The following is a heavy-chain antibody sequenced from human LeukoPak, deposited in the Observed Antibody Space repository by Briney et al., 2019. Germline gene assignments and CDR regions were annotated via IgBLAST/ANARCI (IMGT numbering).Heavy chain of an antibody. Sequence: GGSLRLSCAAAGFTFSTYWMSWVRQAPGKGLEWVANIKQDGSEKYYVDSVKGRFTISRDNAKNSLYLQMNSLRAEDTAVYYCARVGGYCSSTSCYGWFDSWGQGTLVTVSS. J-gene: IGHJ5*01. CDR3: ARVGGYCSSTSCYGWFDS. V-gene: IGHV3-7*01. CDR2: IKQDGSEK. CDR1: GFTFSTYW. D-gene: IGHD2-2*03.